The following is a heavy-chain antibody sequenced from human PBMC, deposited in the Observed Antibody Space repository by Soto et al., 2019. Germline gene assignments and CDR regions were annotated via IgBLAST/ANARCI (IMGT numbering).Heavy chain of an antibody. V-gene: IGHV3-48*03. CDR3: ARSDGYSGNSIDH. Sequence: EVQLVESGGGLVQPGGSLRLSCAASGFTFASYEMNWVRQAPVKGLEWVSFINTRGNTIYYADSVKGRFTISRDNAKNSLSLQMNSLRAEDTAVYYCARSDGYSGNSIDHWGQGTLVTVSS. CDR1: GFTFASYE. J-gene: IGHJ4*02. CDR2: INTRGNTI. D-gene: IGHD5-12*01.